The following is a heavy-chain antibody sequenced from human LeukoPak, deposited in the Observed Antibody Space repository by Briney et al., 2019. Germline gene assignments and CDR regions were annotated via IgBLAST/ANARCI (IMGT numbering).Heavy chain of an antibody. Sequence: GGSLRLSCAGSGFPFSSYPISWVRQPPGRGLEWVSAITASGDSTYSADSVKGRFTISRDNSRNTLFLEMSSLRAEDTAVYYCAKARYSSGWWVGYWGQGTLVTVSS. CDR1: GFPFSSYP. CDR2: ITASGDST. V-gene: IGHV3-23*01. J-gene: IGHJ4*02. CDR3: AKARYSSGWWVGY. D-gene: IGHD6-19*01.